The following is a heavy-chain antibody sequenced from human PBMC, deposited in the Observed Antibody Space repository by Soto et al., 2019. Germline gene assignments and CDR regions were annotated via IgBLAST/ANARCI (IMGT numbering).Heavy chain of an antibody. Sequence: EVQLLESGGGLVQPGGSLRLSCAASGFTFSSYGMSWVRQAPGKGLEWVSAISGSGGSTYYADSVKGRFTISGDNSKNTLYLQMNSPRAEDTAVYYCAKGSGSSWYSSWGQGTLVTVSS. CDR3: AKGSGSSWYSS. J-gene: IGHJ4*02. D-gene: IGHD6-13*01. V-gene: IGHV3-23*01. CDR1: GFTFSSYG. CDR2: ISGSGGST.